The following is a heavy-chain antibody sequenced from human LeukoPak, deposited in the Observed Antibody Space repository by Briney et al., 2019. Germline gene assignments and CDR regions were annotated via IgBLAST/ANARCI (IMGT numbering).Heavy chain of an antibody. V-gene: IGHV1-2*02. CDR2: INPNSGGT. CDR1: GYTFTGYY. D-gene: IGHD3-10*01. CDR3: ARDLGSGGPQDAFDI. J-gene: IGHJ3*02. Sequence: ASVKVSCKASGYTFTGYYMYWVRQAPGQGLEWMGWINPNSGGTNYAQKFQGRVTMTRDTSISTAYMELSRLRSDDTAVYYCARDLGSGGPQDAFDIWGQGTMVPVSS.